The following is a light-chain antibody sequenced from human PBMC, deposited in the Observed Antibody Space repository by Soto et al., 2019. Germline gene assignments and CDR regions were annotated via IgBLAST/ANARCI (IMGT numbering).Light chain of an antibody. CDR3: AAWDDSLNGLV. Sequence: QSVLTQPPSASGTPGQRVTISCSGSSSNIGSNAVNWYQQFPGTAPKLLIYSNNQRPSGVPDRFSGSNSGTSASLAISGLQSEDEADYYCAAWDDSLNGLVFGGGTKVTVL. V-gene: IGLV1-44*01. J-gene: IGLJ3*02. CDR1: SSNIGSNA. CDR2: SNN.